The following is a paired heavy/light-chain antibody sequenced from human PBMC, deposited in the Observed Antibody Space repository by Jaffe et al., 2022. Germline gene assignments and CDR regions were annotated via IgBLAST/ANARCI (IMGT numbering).Light chain of an antibody. CDR1: QSVSSY. Sequence: EIVLTQSPATLSLSPGERATLSCRASQSVSSYLAWYQQKPGQAPRLLIYDASNRATGIPARFSGSGSGTDFTLTISSLEPEDFAVYYCQQRSNWPPEITFGQGTRLEIK. V-gene: IGKV3-11*01. CDR2: DAS. CDR3: QQRSNWPPEIT. J-gene: IGKJ5*01.
Heavy chain of an antibody. CDR3: AKSPWTNDYGDYEGVGGDYMDV. CDR1: GFTFSSYG. J-gene: IGHJ6*03. CDR2: IRYDGSNK. D-gene: IGHD4-17*01. Sequence: QVQLVESGGGVVQPGGSLRLSCAASGFTFSSYGMHWVRQAPGKGLEWVAFIRYDGSNKYYADSVKGRFTISRDNSKNTLYLQMNSLRAEDTAVYYCAKSPWTNDYGDYEGVGGDYMDVWGKGTTVTVSS. V-gene: IGHV3-30*02.